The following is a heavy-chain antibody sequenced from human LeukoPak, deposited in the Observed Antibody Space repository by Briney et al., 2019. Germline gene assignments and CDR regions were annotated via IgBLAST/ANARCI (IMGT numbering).Heavy chain of an antibody. CDR2: INHSGST. CDR3: ARAHPDPYCSSTSCYWKRHKFDY. J-gene: IGHJ4*02. D-gene: IGHD2-2*01. Sequence: KPSETLSLTCAVYGGSFSGYYWSWIRQPPGKGLEWIGEINHSGSTNYNPSLKSRVTISVDTSKNQFSLKLSSVTAADTAVYYCARAHPDPYCSSTSCYWKRHKFDYWGQGTLVTVSS. CDR1: GGSFSGYY. V-gene: IGHV4-34*01.